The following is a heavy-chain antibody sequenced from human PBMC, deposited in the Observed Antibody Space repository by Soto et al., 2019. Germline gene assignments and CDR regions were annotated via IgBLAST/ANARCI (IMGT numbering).Heavy chain of an antibody. J-gene: IGHJ4*02. CDR3: VKVYGGANSPAGY. CDR2: ISYDGSNK. D-gene: IGHD4-17*01. V-gene: IGHV3-30*18. Sequence: QVQLVESGGGVVQPGRSLRLSCAASGFTFSSYGMHWVRQAPGKGLEWVAVISYDGSNKYYADSVKGRFTISRDNSKNTLYLQMNSLRAEDTAVYYCVKVYGGANSPAGYCGQGTLVTVSS. CDR1: GFTFSSYG.